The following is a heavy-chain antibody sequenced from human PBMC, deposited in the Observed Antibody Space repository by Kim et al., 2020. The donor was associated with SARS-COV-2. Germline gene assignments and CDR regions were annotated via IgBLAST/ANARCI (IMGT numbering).Heavy chain of an antibody. J-gene: IGHJ4*02. CDR2: INAGNGNT. CDR1: GYTFTSYA. D-gene: IGHD2-15*01. CDR3: ARNLRSSTFDY. Sequence: ASVKVSCKASGYTFTSYAMHWVRQAPRQRLEWMGWINAGNGNTKYSQKFQGRVTITRDTSASTAYMELSSLRSEDTAVYYCARNLRSSTFDYWGQGTLVTVSS. V-gene: IGHV1-3*01.